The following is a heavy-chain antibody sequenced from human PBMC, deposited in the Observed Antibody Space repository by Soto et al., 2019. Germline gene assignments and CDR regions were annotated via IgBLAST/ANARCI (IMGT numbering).Heavy chain of an antibody. D-gene: IGHD4-17*01. V-gene: IGHV5-51*01. CDR3: ARLAVTTIYSYYFEY. CDR2: IYHGDSDT. J-gene: IGHJ4*02. Sequence: GESLKISCKGSGYSFTSYWIGCVRQMPGKGLEWMGIIYHGDSDTRYSPSFQGQVTISADKSISTAYRQCSSLKASDTAMYYCARLAVTTIYSYYFEYLGQGTLVTVSS. CDR1: GYSFTSYW.